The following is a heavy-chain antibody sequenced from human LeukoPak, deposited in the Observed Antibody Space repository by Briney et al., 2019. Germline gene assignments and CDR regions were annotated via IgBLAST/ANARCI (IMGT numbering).Heavy chain of an antibody. CDR2: IYNNENT. Sequence: SETLSLTCTVSGGSISSYYWTWIRQPAGKGLEWIGRIYNNENTNYNASLKSRVTISVDTSKNQFSLRLSSVTAADTAVYYCARGPRSADWYSIDYWGQGTLVTVSS. CDR3: ARGPRSADWYSIDY. CDR1: GGSISSYY. J-gene: IGHJ4*02. D-gene: IGHD3-9*01. V-gene: IGHV4-4*07.